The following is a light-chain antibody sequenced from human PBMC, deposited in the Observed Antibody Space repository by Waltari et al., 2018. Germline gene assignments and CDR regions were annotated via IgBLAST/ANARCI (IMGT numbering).Light chain of an antibody. CDR1: QSVSSY. CDR3: QQRSNWLYT. CDR2: DAS. Sequence: EIVLTPSPATLSLSPGDRATLSCRASQSVSSYLAWYQQKPGQAPRLLIYDASNRATGIPARFSGSGSGTDFTLTISSLEPEDFAVYYCQQRSNWLYTFGQGTKLEIK. J-gene: IGKJ2*01. V-gene: IGKV3-11*01.